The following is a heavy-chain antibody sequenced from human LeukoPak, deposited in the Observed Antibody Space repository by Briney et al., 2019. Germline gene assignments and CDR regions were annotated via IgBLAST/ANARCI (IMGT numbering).Heavy chain of an antibody. Sequence: PSETLSLTCTVSGGSISSYYWSWIRQPPGKGLEWIGYIYYSGSTSYNPSLKSRVTISVDTSKNQFSLKLSSVTAADTAVYYCARDSSGWSHSYRPHAFDIWGQGTMVTVSS. CDR2: IYYSGST. CDR3: ARDSSGWSHSYRPHAFDI. J-gene: IGHJ3*02. V-gene: IGHV4-59*01. CDR1: GGSISSYY. D-gene: IGHD6-19*01.